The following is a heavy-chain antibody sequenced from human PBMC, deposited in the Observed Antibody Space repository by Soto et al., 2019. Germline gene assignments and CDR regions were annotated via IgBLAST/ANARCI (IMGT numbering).Heavy chain of an antibody. J-gene: IGHJ4*02. CDR3: ARTTAVPNTLRSRYFFDY. CDR2: VYYSGTT. V-gene: IGHV4-61*01. CDR1: GGSVSNKTYY. Sequence: SSETLSLTCSVSGGSVSNKTYYWSWIRQPPGQRLEWIGYVYYSGTTNYNPSLKRRATISVDLSKNQFSLRLSSVTTADTVLYYCARTTAVPNTLRSRYFFDYWGQGTLVTVSS. D-gene: IGHD4-17*01.